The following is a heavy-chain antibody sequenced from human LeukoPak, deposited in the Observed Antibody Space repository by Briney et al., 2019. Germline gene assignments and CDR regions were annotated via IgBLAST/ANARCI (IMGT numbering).Heavy chain of an antibody. D-gene: IGHD3-22*01. Sequence: GGSLRLSCAASGFTFSSYAMHWVRQAPGKGLEWVAVISYDGSNKYYADSVKGRFTISRDNSKNTLYLQMNSLRAEDTAVYYCARGDTIIVVGSHPYYFDYWGQGTLVTVSS. V-gene: IGHV3-30-3*01. CDR3: ARGDTIIVVGSHPYYFDY. CDR1: GFTFSSYA. CDR2: ISYDGSNK. J-gene: IGHJ4*02.